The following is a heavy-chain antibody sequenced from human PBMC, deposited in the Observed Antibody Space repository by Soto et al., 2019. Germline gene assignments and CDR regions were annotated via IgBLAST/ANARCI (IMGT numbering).Heavy chain of an antibody. V-gene: IGHV1-3*01. Sequence: QVQLVQSGTEVKKPGASVKVSCKASGYTFTSYDIHWVRQAPGQRLEWMGWINAANGDTKYSPKFQGRVTITRDTSASTAYMELSSLRSEDTAVYYCVRTHVSATGIDWFDPWGQGTLVTVSS. CDR2: INAANGDT. CDR1: GYTFTSYD. J-gene: IGHJ5*02. CDR3: VRTHVSATGIDWFDP. D-gene: IGHD6-13*01.